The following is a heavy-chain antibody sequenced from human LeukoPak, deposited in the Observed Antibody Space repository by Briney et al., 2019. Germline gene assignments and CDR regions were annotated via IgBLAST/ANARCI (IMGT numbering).Heavy chain of an antibody. D-gene: IGHD6-13*01. CDR1: GGTFSSYA. J-gene: IGHJ3*02. CDR3: ATGYSSSWYEAFDI. V-gene: IGHV1-69*05. CDR2: IIPIFGTA. Sequence: SVKVSCKASGGTFSSYAISWVRQAPGQGLEWMGGIIPIFGTANYAQKFQGRVTITTDESTSTAYMEPSSLRSEDTAVYYCATGYSSSWYEAFDIWGQGTMVTVSS.